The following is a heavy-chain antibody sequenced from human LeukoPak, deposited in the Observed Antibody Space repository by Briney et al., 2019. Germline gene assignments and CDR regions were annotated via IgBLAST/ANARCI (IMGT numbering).Heavy chain of an antibody. CDR3: AREEDIVVVPPAYFDY. CDR1: GYTFTNYG. J-gene: IGHJ4*02. D-gene: IGHD2-2*01. V-gene: IGHV1-18*01. CDR2: ISAYNGDT. Sequence: ASVKVSCKASGYTFTNYGISWVRQAPGQGLEWMGWISAYNGDTKYAQKFQGRLTMTTDTSTSTAYVELRSLRSDDTAVYYCAREEDIVVVPPAYFDYWGQGTLVTVSS.